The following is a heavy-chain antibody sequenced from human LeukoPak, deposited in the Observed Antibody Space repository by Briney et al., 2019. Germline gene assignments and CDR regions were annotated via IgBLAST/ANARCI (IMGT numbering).Heavy chain of an antibody. D-gene: IGHD3-10*01. V-gene: IGHV3-48*03. CDR1: GFTFSTYE. J-gene: IGHJ4*02. CDR3: ARMSHTGAFDY. Sequence: GGSLRLSCAASGFTFSTYEMNWVRQAPGKGREWLSYISSSGNTIFYADSVKGRFTISRDNAKNSLDLQMNSLRDEDTAVYYCARMSHTGAFDYWGQGTPVTVSS. CDR2: ISSSGNTI.